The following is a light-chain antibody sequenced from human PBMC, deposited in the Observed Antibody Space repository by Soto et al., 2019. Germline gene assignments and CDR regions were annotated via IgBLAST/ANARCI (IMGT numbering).Light chain of an antibody. Sequence: SSELTQPPSVSVAPGKTARITCGGNNIGSKSVHWYQQKPGQAPVLVIYYDSDRPSGIPERFSGSNSGNTATLTISRVEAGDEADYYCQVWDSTGDQVVFGGGTKVTVL. CDR1: NIGSKS. CDR3: QVWDSTGDQVV. V-gene: IGLV3-21*04. J-gene: IGLJ2*01. CDR2: YDS.